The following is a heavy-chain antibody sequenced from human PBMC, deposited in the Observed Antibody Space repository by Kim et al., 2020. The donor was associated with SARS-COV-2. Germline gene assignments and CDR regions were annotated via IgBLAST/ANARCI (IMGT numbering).Heavy chain of an antibody. CDR1: GFSVSSSY. V-gene: IGHV3-53*01. D-gene: IGHD2-15*01. CDR2: IYMDDAS. CDR3: ARGVGFCSRGSCYIDD. Sequence: GGSLRLSCTASGFSVSSSYMIWVRQAPGKGLEWVSTIYMDDASYYEESVRGRFTLSRDNSKNTVYLQMSSVRVEDTARYYCARGVGFCSRGSCYIDDWGQGTLDTGS. J-gene: IGHJ4*02.